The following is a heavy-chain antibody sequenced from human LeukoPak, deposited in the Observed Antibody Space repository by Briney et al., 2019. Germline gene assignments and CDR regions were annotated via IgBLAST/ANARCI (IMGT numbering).Heavy chain of an antibody. D-gene: IGHD3-22*01. CDR3: ASTTMIVVVTTRYFDY. CDR2: IYYSGST. J-gene: IGHJ4*02. CDR1: GYFIRSAYY. Sequence: PSETLSLTCNVSGYFIRSAYYWGWIRQPPGKGLEWIGSIYYSGSTYYNPSLKSRVTISVDTSKNQFSLKLSSVTAADTAVYYCASTTMIVVVTTRYFDYWGQGTLVTVSS. V-gene: IGHV4-38-2*02.